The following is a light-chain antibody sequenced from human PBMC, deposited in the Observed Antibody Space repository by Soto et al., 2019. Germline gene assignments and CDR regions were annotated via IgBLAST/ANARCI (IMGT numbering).Light chain of an antibody. CDR2: EVS. CDR3: SSYTSSSTSSYV. CDR1: SSDVGGYNY. J-gene: IGLJ1*01. Sequence: QSALTQPASVSGSPVQSITISCTGTSSDVGGYNYVSWYQQHPGKAPKLMIYEVSNRPSGVSNRFSGSKSGNTASLTISGLQAEDEADYYCSSYTSSSTSSYVFGTGPKLTVL. V-gene: IGLV2-14*01.